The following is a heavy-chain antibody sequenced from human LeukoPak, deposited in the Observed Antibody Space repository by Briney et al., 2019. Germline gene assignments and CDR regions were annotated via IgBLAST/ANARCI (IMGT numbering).Heavy chain of an antibody. J-gene: IGHJ4*02. CDR3: ARQKPGSRGWEPIDY. CDR1: GYTFTDYY. D-gene: IGHD6-19*01. V-gene: IGHV1-2*02. CDR2: INPNSGGT. Sequence: GASVKVSCKATGYTFTDYYMHWVRQAPGQGLAWMGWINPNSGGTNYAQKFQGRVTLTRETSISTAYMELSSLRSDDTAVYYCARQKPGSRGWEPIDYWGQGTLVTVSS.